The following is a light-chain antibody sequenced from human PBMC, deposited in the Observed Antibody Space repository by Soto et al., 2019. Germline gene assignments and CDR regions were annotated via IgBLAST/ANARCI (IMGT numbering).Light chain of an antibody. CDR3: AAWDDSLNGSV. J-gene: IGLJ1*01. V-gene: IGLV1-44*01. Sequence: QSVLTQPPSASGTPGQTVTVSCSGSSSNIGSYTVNWYQQLPGTAPKLVIYSNHQRPSEVPDRFSGSKSGTSASLAISGLQSEDEADYYCAAWDDSLNGSVFGSGTKLTVL. CDR2: SNH. CDR1: SSNIGSYT.